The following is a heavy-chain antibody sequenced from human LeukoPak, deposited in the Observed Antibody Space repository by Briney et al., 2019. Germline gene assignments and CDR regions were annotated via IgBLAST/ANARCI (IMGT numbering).Heavy chain of an antibody. CDR3: ARGARYYYDSSGYYYLDAFDI. CDR1: GFAFSSYW. CDR2: INSDGSST. D-gene: IGHD3-22*01. Sequence: GGSLRLSCAASGFAFSSYWMHWVRQAPGKGLVWVSRINSDGSSTSYADSVKGRFTISRDNAKNTLYLQMNSLRAEDTAVYYCARGARYYYDSSGYYYLDAFDIWGQGTMVTVSS. J-gene: IGHJ3*02. V-gene: IGHV3-74*01.